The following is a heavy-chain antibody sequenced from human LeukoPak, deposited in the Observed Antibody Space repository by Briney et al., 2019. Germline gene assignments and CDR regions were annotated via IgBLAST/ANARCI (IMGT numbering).Heavy chain of an antibody. D-gene: IGHD3-9*01. J-gene: IGHJ6*03. CDR1: GYTFTSYG. Sequence: ASVKVSCKASGYTFTSYGISWVRQAPGQGLEWMGWISAYNGNTNYAQKLQGRVTMTTDTSTSTAYMELRSLRSDDTAVYYCARAHVVRYFDWLRHYYYYMDVWGKGTTVTISS. CDR3: ARAHVVRYFDWLRHYYYYMDV. V-gene: IGHV1-18*01. CDR2: ISAYNGNT.